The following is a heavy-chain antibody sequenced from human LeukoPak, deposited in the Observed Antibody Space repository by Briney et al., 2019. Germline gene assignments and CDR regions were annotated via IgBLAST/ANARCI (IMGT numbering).Heavy chain of an antibody. CDR1: GYTFTSYG. V-gene: IGHV1-18*04. CDR3: ARAGRYSYGWYYYGMDV. J-gene: IGHJ6*04. CDR2: VSAYNGNT. D-gene: IGHD5-18*01. Sequence: ASVKVSCKASGYTFTSYGISWLRQAPGQGLEGMGWVSAYNGNTNYAQKLQGRVTITTDTSTSTAYMELRSLRSDDTAVYYCARAGRYSYGWYYYGMDVWGKGTTVTVSS.